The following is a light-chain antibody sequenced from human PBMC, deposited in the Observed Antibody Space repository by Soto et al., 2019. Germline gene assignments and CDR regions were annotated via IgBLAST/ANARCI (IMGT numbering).Light chain of an antibody. V-gene: IGKV1-12*01. CDR2: AAS. J-gene: IGKJ4*01. CDR1: QGISSY. CDR3: QQALSCHLT. Sequence: DIQMTQSPSFVSASVGDRVTITCRASQGISSYLGWYQHKPGNAPKLLIHAASSLQSGVPSRFSGSGSGTEFTLTISSLQPGDFANYYCQQALSCHLTFGGGTKMEIK.